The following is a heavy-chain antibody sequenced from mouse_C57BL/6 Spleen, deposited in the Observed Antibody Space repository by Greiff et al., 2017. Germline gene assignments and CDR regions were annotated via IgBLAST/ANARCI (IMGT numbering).Heavy chain of an antibody. CDR3: ARGPYDYVYYFDY. J-gene: IGHJ2*01. D-gene: IGHD2-4*01. CDR2: ISDGGSYT. CDR1: GFTFSSYA. Sequence: EVLLVESGGGLVKPGGSLKLSCAASGFTFSSYAMSWVRQTPEKRLEWVATISDGGSYTYYPDNVKGRFTISRDNAKNNLYLQMSHLKSEDTAMYYCARGPYDYVYYFDYWGQGTTLTVSS. V-gene: IGHV5-4*01.